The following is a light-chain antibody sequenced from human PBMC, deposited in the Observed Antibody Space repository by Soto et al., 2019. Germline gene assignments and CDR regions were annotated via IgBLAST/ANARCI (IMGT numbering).Light chain of an antibody. V-gene: IGKV2-24*01. Sequence: VLNQTPLSSPVTLGQPASISCRSDQSLVHSNGDTFLSWLQQSPGQPPRLLIYKVSNRFSGVTDIFRGSGAGTDFPLKISRVEAEDGGVYYCMQVNDFPVTFGQGTRLEIK. CDR3: MQVNDFPVT. CDR2: KVS. CDR1: QSLVHSNGDTF. J-gene: IGKJ5*01.